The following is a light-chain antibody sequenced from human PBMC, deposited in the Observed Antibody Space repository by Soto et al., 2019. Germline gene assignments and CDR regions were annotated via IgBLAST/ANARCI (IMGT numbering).Light chain of an antibody. CDR1: QSVSSR. CDR2: DAS. CDR3: QQYGSSSWT. V-gene: IGKV3-20*01. J-gene: IGKJ1*01. Sequence: EIVMTQSPGTLSLSPGERATLSCRASQSVSSRLAWYQQKPGQAPRLLIYDASNRATGIPDRFSGSGSGTDFTLTISRLEPEDFAVYYCQQYGSSSWTFGQGTKVDIK.